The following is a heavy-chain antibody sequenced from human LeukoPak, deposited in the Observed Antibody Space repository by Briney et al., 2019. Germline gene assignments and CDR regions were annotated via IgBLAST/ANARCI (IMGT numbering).Heavy chain of an antibody. CDR2: IKQDGNKK. J-gene: IGHJ4*02. CDR1: GFTFNSYW. Sequence: PGGSLRLSCAASGFTFNSYWMAWVRQAPGKGLEWVANIKQDGNKKYYVDSVKGRFTISRDNSKNTLYLQMNSLRAEDTAVYYCAKGSRLWVSHFDYWGQGTLVTVSS. V-gene: IGHV3-7*03. D-gene: IGHD5-18*01. CDR3: AKGSRLWVSHFDY.